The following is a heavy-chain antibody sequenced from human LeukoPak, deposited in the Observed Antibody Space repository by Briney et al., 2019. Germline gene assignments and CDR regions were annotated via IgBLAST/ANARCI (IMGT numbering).Heavy chain of an antibody. J-gene: IGHJ3*01. CDR1: GFTFSTYG. CDR2: VRYDGSKK. Sequence: GGSLRLSCAASGFTFSTYGMHWVRQAPGKGLEWVAFVRYDGSKKYYTNSVKGRFTISRDNGKNSLYLQMNSLRAEDTAIYYCARELVGATYHAFDVWGQGTMVAVSS. V-gene: IGHV3-30*02. CDR3: ARELVGATYHAFDV. D-gene: IGHD1-26*01.